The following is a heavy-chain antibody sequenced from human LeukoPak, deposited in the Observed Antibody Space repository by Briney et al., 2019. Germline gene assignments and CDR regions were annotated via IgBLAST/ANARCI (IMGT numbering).Heavy chain of an antibody. V-gene: IGHV4-59*01. D-gene: IGHD3-22*01. CDR1: GGSISSYY. CDR2: IYYSGST. J-gene: IGHJ2*01. CDR3: ARDQAEYYYDSSGYWYFDL. Sequence: SETLSLTCTVSGGSISSYYWSWIRQPPGKGLEWIGYIYYSGSTNYNPSLKSRVIISVDTSKNQFSLKLSSVTAADTAVYYCARDQAEYYYDSSGYWYFDLWGRGTLVTVSS.